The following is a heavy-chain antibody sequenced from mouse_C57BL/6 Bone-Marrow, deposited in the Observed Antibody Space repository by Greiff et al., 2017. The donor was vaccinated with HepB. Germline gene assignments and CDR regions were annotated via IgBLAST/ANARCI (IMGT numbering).Heavy chain of an antibody. V-gene: IGHV1-9*01. CDR2: ILPGSGST. CDR3: ARWAPYYYGSSYWYFDV. D-gene: IGHD1-1*01. Sequence: QVQLQQSGAELMKPGASVKLSCKATGYTFTGYWIEWVKQRPGHGLEWIGEILPGSGSTNYNEKFKGKATFTADTSSNTASMQRSSLTTEDSAIYYCARWAPYYYGSSYWYFDVWGTGTTVTVSS. CDR1: GYTFTGYW. J-gene: IGHJ1*03.